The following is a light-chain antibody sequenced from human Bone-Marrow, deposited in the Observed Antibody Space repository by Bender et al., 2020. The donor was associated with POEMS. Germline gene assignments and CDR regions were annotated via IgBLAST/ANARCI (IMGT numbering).Light chain of an antibody. CDR2: QDD. J-gene: IGLJ2*01. Sequence: SYELTQPPSVSVSPGQTASITCSGDKLGDRYAAWYQQRPGQSPVLVIYQDDKRPSGIPERFSGSNSGNTATLTISGTQAMDEADYYCQAWDISTMVFGGGTKLTVL. CDR3: QAWDISTMV. CDR1: KLGDRY. V-gene: IGLV3-1*01.